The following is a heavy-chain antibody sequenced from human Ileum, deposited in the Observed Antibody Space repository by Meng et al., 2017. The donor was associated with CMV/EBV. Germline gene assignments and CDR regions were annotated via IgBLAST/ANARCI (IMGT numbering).Heavy chain of an antibody. J-gene: IGHJ5*02. D-gene: IGHD3-10*01. CDR2: IHPTGTT. CDR1: GGSLTSYY. Sequence: PPPAPATRLLHPSAPLSLPCTVTGGSLTSYYWTWIRPPAGKGLEWIGRIHPTGTTDDNPSLRSRVSMSLDKSKNQFSLKLTSVTAADTAVYYCARAAARGVPVDLWGQGTLVTVSS. V-gene: IGHV4-4*07. CDR3: ARAAARGVPVDL.